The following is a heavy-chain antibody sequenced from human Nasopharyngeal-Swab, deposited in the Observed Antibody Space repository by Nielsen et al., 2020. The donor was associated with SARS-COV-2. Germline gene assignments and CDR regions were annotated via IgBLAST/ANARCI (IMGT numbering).Heavy chain of an antibody. D-gene: IGHD3-22*01. CDR1: GFTFSDYY. CDR2: ISSSGSTI. CDR3: ARTYYYDSSGYYYVWFDP. J-gene: IGHJ5*02. V-gene: IGHV3-11*01. Sequence: GESLKISCAASGFTFSDYYMSWIRQAPGKGLEWVSYISSSGSTIYYADSVKGRFTISRDNAKNSLYLQMNSLRAEDTAVYYCARTYYYDSSGYYYVWFDPWGQGTLVTV.